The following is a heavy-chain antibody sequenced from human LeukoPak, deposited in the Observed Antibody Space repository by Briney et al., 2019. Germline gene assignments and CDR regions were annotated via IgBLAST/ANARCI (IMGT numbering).Heavy chain of an antibody. CDR1: GVTFRIYA. CDR3: AKELYGWYYDY. CDR2: ISGSDGST. J-gene: IGHJ4*02. D-gene: IGHD6-19*01. Sequence: PGGSLRLSRAASGVTFRIYAMSWVRQAPGKGLEWVSAISGSDGSTNYADSVKGRFSISRDNSKNTLYLHMKSLTAEDTAVYYCAKELYGWYYDYWGQGTLVTVSS. V-gene: IGHV3-23*01.